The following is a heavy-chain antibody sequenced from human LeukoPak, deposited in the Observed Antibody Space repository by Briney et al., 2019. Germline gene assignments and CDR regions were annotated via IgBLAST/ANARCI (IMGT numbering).Heavy chain of an antibody. CDR2: INHSGST. CDR3: ASRGLLWFGELQDY. J-gene: IGHJ4*02. V-gene: IGHV4-34*01. Sequence: PSETLSLTCAVYGGSFSGYYWSWIRQPPGKGLEWIGEINHSGSTNYNPSLKSRVTISVDTSKNQFSLKLSSVTAADTAVYYCASRGLLWFGELQDYWGQGTLVTVSS. CDR1: GGSFSGYY. D-gene: IGHD3-10*01.